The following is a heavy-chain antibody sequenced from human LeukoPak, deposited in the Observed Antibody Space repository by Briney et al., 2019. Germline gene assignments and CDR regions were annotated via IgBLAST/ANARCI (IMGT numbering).Heavy chain of an antibody. J-gene: IGHJ4*02. Sequence: SETLSLTCAVSGYSISRGYYWNWIRQFPGKGLEWIGSISHSGSTSYNPSLKRRITISLETSNNQFSLRLISVTAADSALYYCARGEVGEFDYWGQGRLVIVSS. CDR1: GYSISRGYY. CDR3: ARGEVGEFDY. D-gene: IGHD3-10*01. V-gene: IGHV4-38-2*01. CDR2: ISHSGST.